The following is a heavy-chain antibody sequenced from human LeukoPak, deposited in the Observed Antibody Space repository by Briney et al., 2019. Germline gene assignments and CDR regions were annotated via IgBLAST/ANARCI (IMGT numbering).Heavy chain of an antibody. D-gene: IGHD2-15*01. Sequence: PGGSLRLSCAASGFNFYNAWMSWVRQAPGKGLEWVGRIRSGTDGGTADYAAPVKGRFIISRDDSRDTLYLQMKSLRAEDTAVYYCAKDHSAGYCSGGSCYFDYWGQGTLVTVSS. J-gene: IGHJ4*02. CDR3: AKDHSAGYCSGGSCYFDY. CDR2: IRSGTDGGTA. V-gene: IGHV3-15*01. CDR1: GFNFYNAW.